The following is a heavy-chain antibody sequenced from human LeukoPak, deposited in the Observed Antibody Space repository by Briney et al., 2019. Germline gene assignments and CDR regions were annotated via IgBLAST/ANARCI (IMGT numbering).Heavy chain of an antibody. CDR1: GFTFSSYA. CDR3: ASPVHHVDTATDYGMDV. CDR2: ISYDGSNK. Sequence: GGSLRLSCAASGFTFSSYAMHWVRQAPGKGLEWVAVISYDGSNKYYADSVKGRFTISRDNSKNTLYLQMNSLRAEDTAVYYCASPVHHVDTATDYGMDVWGQGTTVTVSS. D-gene: IGHD5-18*01. V-gene: IGHV3-30*14. J-gene: IGHJ6*02.